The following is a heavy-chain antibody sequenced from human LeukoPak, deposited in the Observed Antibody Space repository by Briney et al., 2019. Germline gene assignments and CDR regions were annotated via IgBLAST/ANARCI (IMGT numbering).Heavy chain of an antibody. D-gene: IGHD3-16*01. V-gene: IGHV4-31*02. CDR3: ARAGGFFSPFGY. CDR1: GGSISSGGYY. Sequence: SETLSLTCTVSGGSISSGGYYWSWIRQHPGDVLEWIGYIYYSGSTYYNPSLKSRVTISIDTSKNHFSLKLSSVTAADTAVYYCARAGGFFSPFGYWGQGTLVTVSS. J-gene: IGHJ4*02. CDR2: IYYSGST.